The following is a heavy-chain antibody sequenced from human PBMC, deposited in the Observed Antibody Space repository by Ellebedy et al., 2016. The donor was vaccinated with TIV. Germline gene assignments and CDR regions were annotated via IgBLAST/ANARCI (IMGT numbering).Heavy chain of an antibody. CDR2: IRSKAYGGTT. J-gene: IGHJ2*01. Sequence: GESLKISCAASGFTFSDHHMDWVRPAPGKGLEWVGFIRSKAYGGTTEYAGSVRGRFSISRDDSKNSVYLQMNSLKTEDTAVYYCARGNWYCDLWGRGTLVTVSA. V-gene: IGHV3-72*01. CDR3: ARGNWYCDL. CDR1: GFTFSDHH.